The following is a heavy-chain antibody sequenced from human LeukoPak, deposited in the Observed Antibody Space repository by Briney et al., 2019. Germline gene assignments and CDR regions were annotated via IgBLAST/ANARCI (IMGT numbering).Heavy chain of an antibody. CDR3: SRLIAARTPYYFDY. V-gene: IGHV3-23*01. CDR1: GSTFSSYW. D-gene: IGHD6-6*01. J-gene: IGHJ4*02. CDR2: INYSGGST. Sequence: PGGSLRLSCAASGSTFSSYWMSWVRQAPGKGLEWVSGINYSGGSTYYADSVKGRFTISRDNSKNTLYLQMNNLRAEDTAVYYCSRLIAARTPYYFDYWGQGTLVTVSS.